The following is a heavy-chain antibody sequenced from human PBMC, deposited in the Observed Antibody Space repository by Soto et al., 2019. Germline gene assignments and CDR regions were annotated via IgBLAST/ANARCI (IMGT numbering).Heavy chain of an antibody. V-gene: IGHV2-5*02. CDR2: IYWDDER. CDR3: AHSRYCGGNCYATFDH. Sequence: QITLKESGPTLVKPTQTLTLTCTFSGFSLSTSGVGVGWIRQPPGKALEWLALIYWDDERRYSPSLKSRLTITKDTSKNQVVLTMTNMHPVDTATYYCAHSRYCGGNCYATFDHWGQGTLVTVSS. CDR1: GFSLSTSGVG. J-gene: IGHJ4*02. D-gene: IGHD2-21*02.